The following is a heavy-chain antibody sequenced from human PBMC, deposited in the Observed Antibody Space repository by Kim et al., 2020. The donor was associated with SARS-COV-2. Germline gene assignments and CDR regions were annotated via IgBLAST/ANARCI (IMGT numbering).Heavy chain of an antibody. CDR3: ARGSYGSAGWELDYYFYY. V-gene: IGHV1-69*06. D-gene: IGHD3-10*01. CDR2: IVPFSDTP. CDR1: GSTFNSYA. J-gene: IGHJ6*03. Sequence: SVKVSCRTSGSTFNSYAFSWVRQAPGQGPEWMGGIVPFSDTPNYAQKFQGRVTITADRSTGTIDMELRGLRYDDTAVYYCARGSYGSAGWELDYYFYY.